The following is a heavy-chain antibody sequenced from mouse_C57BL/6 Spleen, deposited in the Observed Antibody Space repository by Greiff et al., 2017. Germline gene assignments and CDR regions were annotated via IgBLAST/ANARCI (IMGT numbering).Heavy chain of an antibody. V-gene: IGHV1-55*01. J-gene: IGHJ2*01. CDR2: IYPGSGSS. D-gene: IGHD1-1*01. Sequence: QVQLQQPGAELVKPGASVKMSCKASGYTFTSYWLTWVKPSPGHGLEWIGAIYPGSGSSTDNEKCKSKATLTVDTSSSTSYMQLSSLSSEDSAVYYCARRYYYGSSFDCWGQGTTLTVAS. CDR1: GYTFTSYW. CDR3: ARRYYYGSSFDC.